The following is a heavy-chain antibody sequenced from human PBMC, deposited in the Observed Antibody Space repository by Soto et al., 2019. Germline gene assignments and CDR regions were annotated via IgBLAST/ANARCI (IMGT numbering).Heavy chain of an antibody. V-gene: IGHV3-30*18. D-gene: IGHD3-16*01. Sequence: PGGSLRLSCAASGFTFSSYGMHWVRQAPGKGLEWVAVISYDGSNKYYADSVKGRFTISRDNSKNTLYLQMNSLRAEDTAVYYCAKDRYYDYVWGAVDYWGQGTLVTVSS. CDR1: GFTFSSYG. J-gene: IGHJ4*02. CDR3: AKDRYYDYVWGAVDY. CDR2: ISYDGSNK.